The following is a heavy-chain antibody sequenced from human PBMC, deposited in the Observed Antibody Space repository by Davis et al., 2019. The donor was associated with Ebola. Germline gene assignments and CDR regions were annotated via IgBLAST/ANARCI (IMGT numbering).Heavy chain of an antibody. CDR3: ARGRFPNYGMDV. Sequence: PGGSLRLSCAASGFTVSSNYMSWVRQAPGKGLEWVSVFYSGGSTYYADSVKDRFTISRDNSKNTLYLQMNSLRAEDTAVYYCARGRFPNYGMDVWGQGTTVTVSS. CDR1: GFTVSSNY. V-gene: IGHV3-53*01. J-gene: IGHJ6*02. CDR2: FYSGGST.